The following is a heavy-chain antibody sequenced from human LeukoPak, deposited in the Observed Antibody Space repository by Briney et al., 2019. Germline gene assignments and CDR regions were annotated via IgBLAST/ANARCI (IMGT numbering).Heavy chain of an antibody. V-gene: IGHV3-15*01. D-gene: IGHD4-11*01. Sequence: GGSLRLSCAASGFTFSNVWMSWVRQAPGKGLEWVGRIKSKTDGGTTDYAAPVKGRFTISRDDSKNTLYLQMNSLKTEDTAVYYCTTATGGGGFDYWGQGTPVTVSS. CDR1: GFTFSNVW. J-gene: IGHJ4*02. CDR2: IKSKTDGGTT. CDR3: TTATGGGGFDY.